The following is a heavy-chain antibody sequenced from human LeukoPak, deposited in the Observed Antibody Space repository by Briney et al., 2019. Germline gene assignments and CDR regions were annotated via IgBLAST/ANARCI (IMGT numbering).Heavy chain of an antibody. Sequence: GSSLRLSCATSGFTFDYYAMHWLRPAPGKGLAWVSGINWNSCSIHYPDSVKGRFPISRDNAKKSLHLQTKRLNADKPACYLFAKGAPLFSALPRDHRDFGGEGTRVTVPS. D-gene: IGHD3-10*01. J-gene: IGHJ4*02. CDR2: INWNSCSI. V-gene: IGHV3-9*01. CDR1: GFTFDYYA. CDR3: AKGAPLFSALPRDHRDF.